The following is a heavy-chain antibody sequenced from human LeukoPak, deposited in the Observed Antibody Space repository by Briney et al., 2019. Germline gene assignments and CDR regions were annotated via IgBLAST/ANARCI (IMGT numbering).Heavy chain of an antibody. CDR2: ISNSGATT. V-gene: IGHV3-23*01. CDR3: AKEELYYYGSGTYYTLAPFDY. Sequence: GGSLRLSCDASGYILSSYAMSWVRQAPGKGLEWVSVISNSGATTDYADSVKGRFTISRDNSKNTLSLQMDSLRAEDTAVYYCAKEELYYYGSGTYYTLAPFDYWGQGTLVTVSS. CDR1: GYILSSYA. D-gene: IGHD3-10*01. J-gene: IGHJ4*02.